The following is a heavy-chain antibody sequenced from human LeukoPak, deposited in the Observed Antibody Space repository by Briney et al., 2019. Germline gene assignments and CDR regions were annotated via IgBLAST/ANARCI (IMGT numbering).Heavy chain of an antibody. CDR1: GFTFGDYV. CDR2: ISSSSSYI. J-gene: IGHJ4*02. CDR3: ARVFSGTYLNYHHFDY. Sequence: PGRSLRLSCTASGFTFGDYVMSWVRQAPGKGLEWVSSISSSSSYIYYADSVKGRFTVSRNNAKNSLYLQMNSLRAEDTAVYYCARVFSGTYLNYHHFDYWGQGTLVTVSS. D-gene: IGHD1-26*01. V-gene: IGHV3-21*01.